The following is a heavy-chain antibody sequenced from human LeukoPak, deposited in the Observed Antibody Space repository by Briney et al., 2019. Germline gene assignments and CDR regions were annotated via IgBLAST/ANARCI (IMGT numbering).Heavy chain of an antibody. CDR1: GGSISSGSYY. V-gene: IGHV4-61*02. CDR2: IYTSGST. Sequence: SQTLSLTCTVSGGSISSGSYYWSWIRQPAGKGLEWIGRIYTSGSTNYNPSLKSRVTISVDTSKNQFSLKLSSVTAADTAVYYCARALCDFRYYYYMDVWGKGTTVTVSS. CDR3: ARALCDFRYYYYMDV. J-gene: IGHJ6*03. D-gene: IGHD3-3*01.